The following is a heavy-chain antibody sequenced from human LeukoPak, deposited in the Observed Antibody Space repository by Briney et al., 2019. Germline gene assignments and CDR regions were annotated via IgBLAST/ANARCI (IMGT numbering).Heavy chain of an antibody. CDR3: AREDDSSGYFDY. V-gene: IGHV4-30-4*08. D-gene: IGHD3-22*01. J-gene: IGHJ4*02. CDR2: IYYSGST. CDR1: GGPISSGDYY. Sequence: SQTLSLTCTASGGPISSGDYYWSWIRQPPGKGLEWIGYIYYSGSTYYNPSLKSRVTISVDTSKNQFSLKLSSVTAADTAVYYCAREDDSSGYFDYWGQGTLVTVSS.